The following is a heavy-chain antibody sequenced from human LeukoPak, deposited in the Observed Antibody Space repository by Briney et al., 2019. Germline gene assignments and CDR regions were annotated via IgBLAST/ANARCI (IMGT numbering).Heavy chain of an antibody. CDR2: ISWNSGSI. V-gene: IGHV3-9*01. D-gene: IGHD6-13*01. J-gene: IGHJ6*02. CDR3: AKDISSIAAGEYYYYGMDV. Sequence: PGGSLRLSCAASGFTFDDYAMHWVRPAPGKGLEWVSGISWNSGSIGYADSVKGRFTISRDNAKNSLYLQMNSLRAEDTALYYCAKDISSIAAGEYYYYGMDVWGQGTTVTVSS. CDR1: GFTFDDYA.